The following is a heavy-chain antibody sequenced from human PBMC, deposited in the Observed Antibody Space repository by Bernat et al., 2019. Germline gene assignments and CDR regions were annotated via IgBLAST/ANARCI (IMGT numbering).Heavy chain of an antibody. D-gene: IGHD2-2*01. CDR3: AILDLGYCTSTSGYYYYGMDV. CDR1: GGSISSGDYY. J-gene: IGHJ6*02. CDR2: IYYSGTT. V-gene: IGHV4-30-4*01. Sequence: QVQLQESGPGLVKPSQTLSLTCTVSGGSISSGDYYWSWIRQPPGKGLEWIGYIYYSGTTYYNPSLKSRLTISVDTSKNQFSLKLSSVTATDTAVYYCAILDLGYCTSTSGYYYYGMDVWGQGTTVTVSS.